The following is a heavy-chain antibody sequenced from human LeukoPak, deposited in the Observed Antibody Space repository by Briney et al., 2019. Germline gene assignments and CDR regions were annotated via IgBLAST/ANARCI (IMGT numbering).Heavy chain of an antibody. Sequence: ASVTVSCKASGYTFTSYDINWVRQAPGQGLEWMGWMNPNSGNTGYAQKFQGRVTMTRNTSISTAYMELSSLRSEDTAVYYCARGRYCGGDCYADYYYYYYMDVWGKGTTVTISS. D-gene: IGHD2-21*02. V-gene: IGHV1-8*01. CDR2: MNPNSGNT. CDR1: GYTFTSYD. J-gene: IGHJ6*03. CDR3: ARGRYCGGDCYADYYYYYYMDV.